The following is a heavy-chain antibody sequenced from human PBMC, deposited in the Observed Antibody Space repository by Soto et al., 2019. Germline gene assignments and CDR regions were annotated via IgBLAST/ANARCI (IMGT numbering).Heavy chain of an antibody. CDR3: AREPGTTESLYVQH. J-gene: IGHJ1*01. CDR1: GFTFSSYG. V-gene: IGHV3-33*01. CDR2: IWYDGRNK. Sequence: QVQLVESGGGVVQPGRSLRLSCAASGFTFSSYGMHWVRQAPGKGLEWVAVIWYDGRNKYYADSVKGRFTISRDNSKTTLYLQMNSLRAEDTAVYYCAREPGTTESLYVQHWGQGTLVTVSS. D-gene: IGHD1-7*01.